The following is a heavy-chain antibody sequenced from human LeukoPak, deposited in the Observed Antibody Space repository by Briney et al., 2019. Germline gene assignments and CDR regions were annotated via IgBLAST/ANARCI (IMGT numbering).Heavy chain of an antibody. CDR2: MNPNSGNT. V-gene: IGHV1-8*01. Sequence: ASVKVSCKASGYTLTSYDINWVRQATGQGLEWMGWMNPNSGNTGYAQKFQGRVTMTRNTSISTAYMELSSLRSEDTAVYYCARRGRCSGGSCYFRGNWFDPWGQGTLVTASS. CDR3: ARRGRCSGGSCYFRGNWFDP. CDR1: GYTLTSYD. D-gene: IGHD2-15*01. J-gene: IGHJ5*02.